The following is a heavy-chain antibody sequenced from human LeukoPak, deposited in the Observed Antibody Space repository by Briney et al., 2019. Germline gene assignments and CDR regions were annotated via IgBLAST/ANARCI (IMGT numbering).Heavy chain of an antibody. J-gene: IGHJ5*02. CDR1: GGSFSGYY. CDR2: INHSGST. CDR3: ARPRWGYGSGSSWFDP. Sequence: SETLSLTCAVYGGSFSGYYWSWICQPPGKGLEWIGEINHSGSTNYNPSLKSRVTISVDTSKNQFSLKLSSVTAADTAVYYCARPRWGYGSGSSWFDPWGQGTLVTVSS. V-gene: IGHV4-34*01. D-gene: IGHD3-10*01.